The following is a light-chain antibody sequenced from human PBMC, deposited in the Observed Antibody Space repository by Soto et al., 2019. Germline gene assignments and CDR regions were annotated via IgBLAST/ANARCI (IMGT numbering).Light chain of an antibody. CDR3: QQYGSSPLT. V-gene: IGKV3-20*01. J-gene: IGKJ4*01. CDR1: QSVSSSY. Sequence: EILLTQSPGTLSLSLGEVATLSCSASQSVSSSYLAWYQQKPGQAPRLLIYAASSRATGIPDRFSGSGSATDFTLTISRLEPEDFAVYYCQQYGSSPLTFGGGTKVDIK. CDR2: AAS.